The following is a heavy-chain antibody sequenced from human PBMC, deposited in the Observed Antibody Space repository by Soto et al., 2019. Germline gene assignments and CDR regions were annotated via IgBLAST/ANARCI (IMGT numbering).Heavy chain of an antibody. CDR3: AIAMAGKRDLFDY. J-gene: IGHJ4*01. V-gene: IGHV3-33*01. CDR2: IWYDGSNT. CDR1: GFFLRDFG. Sequence: GGSLRLSCVASGFFLRDFGMHWVRQAPGKGLEWVSVIWYDGSNTYQGESVKGRFTMSRDISKNTLYLQMDSLRPEDTAVYYCAIAMAGKRDLFDYWGHGSLVTVSS. D-gene: IGHD6-19*01.